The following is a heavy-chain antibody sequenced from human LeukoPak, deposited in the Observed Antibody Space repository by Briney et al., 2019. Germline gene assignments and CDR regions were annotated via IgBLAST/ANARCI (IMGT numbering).Heavy chain of an antibody. V-gene: IGHV3-33*08. D-gene: IGHD6-19*01. CDR1: GFTFGTYE. Sequence: PGGSLRLSCAASGFTFGTYEMNWVRQAPGKGLEWVALIWYDGSNKFYADSVKGRFTISRDNSKNTLYLQMNSLRAEDTAVYYCARWRAGIAVAVDYWGQGTLVTVSS. J-gene: IGHJ4*02. CDR2: IWYDGSNK. CDR3: ARWRAGIAVAVDY.